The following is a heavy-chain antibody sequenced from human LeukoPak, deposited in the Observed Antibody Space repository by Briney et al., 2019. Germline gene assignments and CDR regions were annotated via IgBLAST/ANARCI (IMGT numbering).Heavy chain of an antibody. J-gene: IGHJ4*02. CDR3: ARVSRGNYYFDY. CDR2: INTDGSRT. CDR1: GFTFSSYA. V-gene: IGHV3-74*01. Sequence: GGSLRLSCATSGFTFSSYAMSWVRQAPGKGLEWVSRINTDGSRTDSVEGRFTISRDNAKNTLYLQMNSLRAEDTAVYYCARVSRGNYYFDYWGPGTLVTVSS.